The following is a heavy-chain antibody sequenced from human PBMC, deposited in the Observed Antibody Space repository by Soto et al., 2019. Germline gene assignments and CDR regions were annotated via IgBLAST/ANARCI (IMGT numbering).Heavy chain of an antibody. D-gene: IGHD4-17*01. J-gene: IGHJ3*02. CDR3: ARGHDYGDPYDAFDI. Sequence: GGSLRLSCAASGFTFSSYSMNWVRQAPGKGLEWVSYISSSSSTIYYADSVKGRFTISRDNAKNSLYLQMNSLRAEDTAVYYCARGHDYGDPYDAFDIWGQGTMVTVSS. V-gene: IGHV3-48*01. CDR1: GFTFSSYS. CDR2: ISSSSSTI.